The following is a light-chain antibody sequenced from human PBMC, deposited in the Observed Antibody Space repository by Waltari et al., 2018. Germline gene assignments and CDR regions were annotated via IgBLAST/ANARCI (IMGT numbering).Light chain of an antibody. J-gene: IGKJ1*01. V-gene: IGKV2-28*01. CDR2: LVS. CDR3: MQTLQSRT. CDR1: QSLLHSNGYTS. Sequence: DIVMTQSLLSLPVTPGEPASISCRSSQSLLHSNGYTSLSWYLQKAGQSPQLLIYLVSNRASGVPDRFSGSGSGTDFTRKISRVEADDVGVYYCMQTLQSRTLGQGTKVEI.